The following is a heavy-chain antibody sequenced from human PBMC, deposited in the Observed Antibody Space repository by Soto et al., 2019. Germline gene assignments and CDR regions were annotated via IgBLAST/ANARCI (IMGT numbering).Heavy chain of an antibody. Sequence: QVQLVESGGGLVKPGGSLRLSCAASGFTFSDYYMNWIRQAPGKGLEWVSFISGSSAYKYYADAMQGRFTVTKDNAHNSLYMPMNSLSVEHTAIYYYARARGQGGIAVGDVDTWGQGTVVTVSS. V-gene: IGHV3-11*06. CDR2: ISGSSAYK. J-gene: IGHJ3*02. CDR1: GFTFSDYY. D-gene: IGHD6-19*01. CDR3: ARARGQGGIAVGDVDT.